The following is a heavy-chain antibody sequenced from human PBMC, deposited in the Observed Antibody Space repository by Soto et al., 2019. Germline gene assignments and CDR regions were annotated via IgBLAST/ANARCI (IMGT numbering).Heavy chain of an antibody. J-gene: IGHJ3*02. Sequence: GESLKISCKGSGYSFTSYWISWVRQMPGKGLEWMGRIDPSDSYTNYSPSFQGHVTISADKSISTAYLQWSSLKASDTAMYYCVSYCEAEGNGYYHYRFDIWGQGTMVTVSS. CDR3: VSYCEAEGNGYYHYRFDI. CDR2: IDPSDSYT. V-gene: IGHV5-10-1*01. D-gene: IGHD1-26*01. CDR1: GYSFTSYW.